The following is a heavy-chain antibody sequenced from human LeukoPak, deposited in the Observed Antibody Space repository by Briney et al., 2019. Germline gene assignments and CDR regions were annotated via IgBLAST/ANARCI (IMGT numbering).Heavy chain of an antibody. CDR2: INPNSGRT. J-gene: IGHJ4*02. D-gene: IGHD6-13*01. V-gene: IGHV1-8*01. Sequence: GASVKVSCKASGYTFTSSDINWVRQAAGQGLEWMGWINPNSGRTGYAQKFQCRVTMTANTSINTAYMELSSLRFDDTAVYYCARGRSGLAAAGTYDYWGQGTLITVSS. CDR1: GYTFTSSD. CDR3: ARGRSGLAAAGTYDY.